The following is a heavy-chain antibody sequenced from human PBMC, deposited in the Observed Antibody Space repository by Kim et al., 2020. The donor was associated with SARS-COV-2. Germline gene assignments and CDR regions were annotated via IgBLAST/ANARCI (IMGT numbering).Heavy chain of an antibody. CDR3: ARVSTYLHWVLGWFDP. CDR2: IYYSGST. CDR1: GGSISSGGYY. J-gene: IGHJ5*02. Sequence: SETLSLTCTVSGGSISSGGYYWSWIRQHPGKGLEWIGYIYYSGSTYYNPSLKSRVTISVDTSKNQFSLKLSSVTAADTAVYYCARVSTYLHWVLGWFDPWGQGTLVTVSS. D-gene: IGHD7-27*01. V-gene: IGHV4-31*03.